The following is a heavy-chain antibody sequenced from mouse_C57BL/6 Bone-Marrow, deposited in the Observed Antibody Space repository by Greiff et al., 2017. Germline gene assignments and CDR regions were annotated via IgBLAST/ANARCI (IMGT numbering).Heavy chain of an antibody. D-gene: IGHD2-1*01. J-gene: IGHJ3*01. Sequence: EVQLQESGAELVRPGASVKLSCTASGFNIKDDYMHWVKQRPEQGLEWIGWIDPENGDTEYASKFQGKATITADTSSNTAYLQLSSLTSEDTAVYYCTTCYGNYEFAYWGQGTLVTVSA. CDR3: TTCYGNYEFAY. V-gene: IGHV14-4*01. CDR1: GFNIKDDY. CDR2: IDPENGDT.